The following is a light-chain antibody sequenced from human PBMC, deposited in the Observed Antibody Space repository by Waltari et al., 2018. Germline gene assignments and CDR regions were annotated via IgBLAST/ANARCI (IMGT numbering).Light chain of an antibody. CDR2: AAS. J-gene: IGKJ4*01. Sequence: EILMTQSPGTLSVSPGETATLSCRASQSLSRNLAWYQLKPGQAPRLLIYAASTGAAGIPARLSGRGSGTEFTLTISSLQSEDFAVYYCQQYSDWPPLTFGGGTKVEIK. CDR3: QQYSDWPPLT. CDR1: QSLSRN. V-gene: IGKV3-15*01.